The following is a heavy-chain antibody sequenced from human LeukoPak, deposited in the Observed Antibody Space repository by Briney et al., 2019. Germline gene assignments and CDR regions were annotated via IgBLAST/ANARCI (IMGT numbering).Heavy chain of an antibody. V-gene: IGHV4-38-2*02. J-gene: IGHJ5*02. CDR2: IYHSGST. CDR1: GYSISSGYY. CDR3: ARVATYYYDSSGYDPYWFDP. D-gene: IGHD3-22*01. Sequence: SETLSLTCTVSGYSISSGYYWGWIRQPPGKGLEWIGEIYHSGSTNYNPSLKSRVTISVDKSKNQFSLKLSSVTAADTAVYYCARVATYYYDSSGYDPYWFDPWGQGTLVTVSS.